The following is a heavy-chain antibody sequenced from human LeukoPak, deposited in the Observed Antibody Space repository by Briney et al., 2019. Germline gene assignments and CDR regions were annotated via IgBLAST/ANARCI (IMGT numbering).Heavy chain of an antibody. CDR3: ARAPAPFCSGGSCYNFDY. D-gene: IGHD2-15*01. J-gene: IGHJ4*02. V-gene: IGHV1-69*13. CDR1: GGTFSSYA. Sequence: SVKVSCKASGGTFSSYAISWVRQAPGQGLEWMGGIIPIFGAANYAQKFQGRVTITADESTSTAYMELSSLRSEDTAVYYCARAPAPFCSGGSCYNFDYWGQGTLVTVSS. CDR2: IIPIFGAA.